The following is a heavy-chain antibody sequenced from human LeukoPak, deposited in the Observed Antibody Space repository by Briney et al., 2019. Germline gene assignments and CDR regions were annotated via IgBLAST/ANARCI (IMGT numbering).Heavy chain of an antibody. CDR3: ARDAPWYSSSWYAVDAFDI. J-gene: IGHJ3*02. Sequence: PETLSLTCTVSGGSISSYYWSWIRQPPGKGLEWIGYIHYTGSTNYNPSLKSRVTISVDTPKNQFSLKLSSVTAADTAVYYCARDAPWYSSSWYAVDAFDIWGQGTMVTVSS. D-gene: IGHD6-13*01. V-gene: IGHV4-59*01. CDR2: IHYTGST. CDR1: GGSISSYY.